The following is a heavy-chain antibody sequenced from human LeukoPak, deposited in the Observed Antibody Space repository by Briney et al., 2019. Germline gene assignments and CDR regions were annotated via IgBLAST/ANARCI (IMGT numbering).Heavy chain of an antibody. Sequence: GESLKISCKGSGYSFTSYWIGWVRQMPGKGLEWMGIIYPGDSDTRYSPSLQGQVTISADKSISTAYLQWSSLKASDTAMYYCARGIFSSGWASDYWGQGTLVTVSS. J-gene: IGHJ4*02. CDR1: GYSFTSYW. D-gene: IGHD6-19*01. CDR2: IYPGDSDT. CDR3: ARGIFSSGWASDY. V-gene: IGHV5-51*01.